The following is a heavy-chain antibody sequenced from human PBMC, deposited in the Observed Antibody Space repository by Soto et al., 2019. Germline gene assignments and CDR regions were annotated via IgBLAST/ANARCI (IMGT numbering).Heavy chain of an antibody. CDR1: GYTFTGYF. D-gene: IGHD6-13*01. Sequence: GASVKVSCKASGYTFTGYFIHWVRQAPGQGLEWMGWISPNSGGAISAQHFQGRVTMTRDTSISTVSMELSRLTSDDTAVYYCARDRAAADRAAAGSYASDIWGQGTMVTVSS. V-gene: IGHV1-2*02. CDR3: ARDRAAADRAAAGSYASDI. J-gene: IGHJ3*02. CDR2: ISPNSGGA.